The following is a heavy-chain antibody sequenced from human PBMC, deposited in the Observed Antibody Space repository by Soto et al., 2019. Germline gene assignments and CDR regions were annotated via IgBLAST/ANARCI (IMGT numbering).Heavy chain of an antibody. CDR3: ARHEVAASQYYYYMDV. J-gene: IGHJ6*03. D-gene: IGHD2-15*01. V-gene: IGHV4-39*01. CDR2: IYYSGST. Sequence: SETLSLTCTVSVGSMSLYYWGWIRQPPGKGLEWIGSIYYSGSTYYNPSLKSRVTISVDTSKNQFSLKLSSVTAADTAVYYCARHEVAASQYYYYMDVWGKGTTVTVSS. CDR1: VGSMSLYY.